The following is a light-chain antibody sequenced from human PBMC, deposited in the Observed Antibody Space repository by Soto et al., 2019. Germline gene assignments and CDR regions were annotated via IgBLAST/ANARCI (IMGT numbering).Light chain of an antibody. CDR3: QQYNKWPSIT. Sequence: EIVITQSPATLSGSPGERATLSCRASPSVSNKLAWYQQKPGQVPRLLIYGASTRAAGIPARFSGSGSGTDFTLTISSLQSEDFAVYYCQQYNKWPSITFGQGTRLEIK. CDR1: PSVSNK. J-gene: IGKJ5*01. V-gene: IGKV3-15*01. CDR2: GAS.